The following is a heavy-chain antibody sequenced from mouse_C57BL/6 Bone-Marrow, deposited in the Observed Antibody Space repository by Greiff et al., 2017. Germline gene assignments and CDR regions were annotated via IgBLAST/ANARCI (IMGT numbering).Heavy chain of an antibody. CDR1: GFTFSASG. J-gene: IGHJ3*01. Sequence: DVQLVASGGGLVQPGGSLKLSCAASGFTFSASGMHWVRQAPEPGLEWVAYISSGSRTIYYADTVKGRFTISRDNAKNTLFLQMTSLRSEDTAMYYCARCSPAWFAYWGQGTLVTVSA. D-gene: IGHD1-1*01. CDR2: ISSGSRTI. CDR3: ARCSPAWFAY. V-gene: IGHV5-17*01.